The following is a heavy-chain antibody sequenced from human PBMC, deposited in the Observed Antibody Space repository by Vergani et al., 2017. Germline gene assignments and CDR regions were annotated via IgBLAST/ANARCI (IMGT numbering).Heavy chain of an antibody. V-gene: IGHV4-59*12. CDR1: GGSISRYY. J-gene: IGHJ5*02. D-gene: IGHD2-2*01. Sequence: QVQLQESGPGLVKPSETLSLTCTVSGGSISRYYWSWIRQPPGKGLEWIGYIYYSGSTNYNPSLKSRVTISVDTSKNQFSLKLSSVAAADTAVYYCARDHCSSTSFCVLWGARNWFDPWGQGTLVTVSS. CDR3: ARDHCSSTSFCVLWGARNWFDP. CDR2: IYYSGST.